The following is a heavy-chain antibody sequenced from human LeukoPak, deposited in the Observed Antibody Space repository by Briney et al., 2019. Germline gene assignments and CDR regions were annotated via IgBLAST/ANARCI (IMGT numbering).Heavy chain of an antibody. J-gene: IGHJ4*02. V-gene: IGHV1-2*02. CDR2: ITPNSSGT. CDR3: PRMATRVPPILAY. CDR1: GYSLTGYY. Sequence: ASVKVSCKASGYSLTGYYMHWGRQAPAQGLELVGWITPNSSGTTYAQTFQGRLPMTRDPSISTAYMELSRLRSDDTAVYYCPRMATRVPPILAYWGQGTLVTASS. D-gene: IGHD5-24*01.